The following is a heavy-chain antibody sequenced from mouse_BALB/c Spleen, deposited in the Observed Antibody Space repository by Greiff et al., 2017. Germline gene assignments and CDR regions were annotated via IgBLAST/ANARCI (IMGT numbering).Heavy chain of an antibody. CDR3: ARGDYEGVGFAY. Sequence: LVKTGASVKISCKASGYSFTGYYMHWVKQSHGKSLEWIGYISCYNGATSYNQKFKGKATFTVDTSSSTAYMQFNSLTSEDSAVYYCARGDYEGVGFAYWGQGTLVTVSA. V-gene: IGHV1S34*01. CDR1: GYSFTGYY. D-gene: IGHD2-4*01. J-gene: IGHJ3*01. CDR2: ISCYNGAT.